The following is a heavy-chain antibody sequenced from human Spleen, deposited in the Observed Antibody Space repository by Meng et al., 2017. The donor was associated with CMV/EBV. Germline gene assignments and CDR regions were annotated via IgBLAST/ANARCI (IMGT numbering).Heavy chain of an antibody. CDR3: ARGRCSGGSCYHFDY. D-gene: IGHD2-15*01. CDR1: GFTFSDYY. CDR2: ISSSGISI. J-gene: IGHJ4*02. Sequence: GESLKISCAASGFTFSDYYMSWIRQAPGKGLEWVSYISSSGISIYYADSVKGRFTISRDNAKNSLYLQMNSLRAEDTAVYYCARGRCSGGSCYHFDYWGQGTLVTVSS. V-gene: IGHV3-11*01.